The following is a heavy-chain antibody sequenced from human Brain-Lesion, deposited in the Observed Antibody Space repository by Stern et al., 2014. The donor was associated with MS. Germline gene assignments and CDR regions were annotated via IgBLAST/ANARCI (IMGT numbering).Heavy chain of an antibody. CDR3: ARRQGGYFDTTGHDY. CDR1: GVTFSSSW. D-gene: IGHD3-22*01. Sequence: VQLQQSGGGLVQPGGSLRLSCAASGVTFSSSWMSWVRQAPGKGLEWVANIKQDGSEKYYLGSVKGRFIISRDNAKNSLYLQMHSLRAEDTAVYYCARRQGGYFDTTGHDYWGQGTLVTVSS. CDR2: IKQDGSEK. J-gene: IGHJ4*02. V-gene: IGHV3-7*01.